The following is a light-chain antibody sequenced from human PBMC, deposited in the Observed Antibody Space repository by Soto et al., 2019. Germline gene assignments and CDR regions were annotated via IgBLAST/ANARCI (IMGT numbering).Light chain of an antibody. Sequence: QSALTQPASVSGSPGQSITISCTGTSSDVGSYNLVSWYQQHPGKAPKLMIYEGSKRPSGVSNRFSGCKSGNTASLTISGLQAEDEADYYCCSYAGSSTFYVVFGGGTKVTVL. J-gene: IGLJ2*01. CDR1: SSDVGSYNL. CDR3: CSYAGSSTFYVV. CDR2: EGS. V-gene: IGLV2-23*01.